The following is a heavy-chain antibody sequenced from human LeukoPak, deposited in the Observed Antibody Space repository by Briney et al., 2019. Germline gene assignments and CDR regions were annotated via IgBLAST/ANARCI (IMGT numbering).Heavy chain of an antibody. CDR2: IYYSGST. CDR1: GGSISSSSYY. V-gene: IGHV4-39*01. J-gene: IGHJ4*02. Sequence: SETLSLTCTVSGGSISSSSYYWGWIRQPPGKGLEWIGSIYYSGSTYYNPSLKSRVTISVDMSKNQFSLNLSSVTAADTAVYYCARHSAATVVTSLDYWGQGTLVTVSS. D-gene: IGHD4-23*01. CDR3: ARHSAATVVTSLDY.